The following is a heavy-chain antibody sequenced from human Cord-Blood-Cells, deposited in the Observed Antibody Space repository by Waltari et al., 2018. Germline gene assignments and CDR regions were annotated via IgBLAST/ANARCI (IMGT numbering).Heavy chain of an antibody. CDR3: ASWGGLRFLEWLPTPFFDY. Sequence: QVQLQQWGAGLLQPSETLSLTCAVDGGSFSGYYWSWLRQPPGKGLGWIGEINHSGSTNYNPSLKSRVTISVDTSKNQFSLKLSSVTAADTAVYYCASWGGLRFLEWLPTPFFDYWGQGTLVTVSS. J-gene: IGHJ4*02. D-gene: IGHD3-3*01. CDR2: INHSGST. CDR1: GGSFSGYY. V-gene: IGHV4-34*01.